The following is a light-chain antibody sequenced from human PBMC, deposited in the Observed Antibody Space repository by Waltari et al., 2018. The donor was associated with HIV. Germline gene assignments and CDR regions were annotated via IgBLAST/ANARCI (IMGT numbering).Light chain of an antibody. CDR3: QHYYSYPPWT. CDR1: QDISTF. J-gene: IGKJ1*01. Sequence: AIRMTQSPSSFSASTGDRVTITCRASQDISTFLTWYQQKPGKAPKVLIYAASTLQSGVPSRFNGSGSGTDFTLTISYLQSEDFATYYCQHYYSYPPWTFGQWTKVDIK. V-gene: IGKV1-8*01. CDR2: AAS.